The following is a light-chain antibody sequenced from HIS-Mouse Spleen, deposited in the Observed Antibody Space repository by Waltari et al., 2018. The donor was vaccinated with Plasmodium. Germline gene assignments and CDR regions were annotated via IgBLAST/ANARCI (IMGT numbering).Light chain of an antibody. CDR1: SSNIGNNA. Sequence: QSVLTQPPSVSEAPRQRVTISCSGSSSNIGNNAVNWYQQLPGKAPKLLIYYDDLLPSGVSDRFPGSKSGTAASLAISGLQSEDEADYYCAAWDDRLNGYVFGTGTKVTVL. V-gene: IGLV1-36*01. CDR3: AAWDDRLNGYV. CDR2: YDD. J-gene: IGLJ1*01.